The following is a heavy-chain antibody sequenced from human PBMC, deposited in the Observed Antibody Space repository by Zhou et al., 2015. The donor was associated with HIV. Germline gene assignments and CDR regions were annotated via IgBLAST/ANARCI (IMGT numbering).Heavy chain of an antibody. D-gene: IGHD3-10*01. CDR3: ARLWDYYDSGSWRDY. Sequence: QVQLVQSGTEVKKTGASVRVSCKSAGYTFTNFFIHWVRQAPGQGLEWMGCLDPYSGDTDSAQKFQGRVTMTRDTSINTAYMELSRLGSDDTAVYYCARLWDYYDSGSWRDYWGQGTLVTVSS. CDR1: GYTFTNFF. CDR2: LDPYSGDT. J-gene: IGHJ4*02. V-gene: IGHV1-2*02.